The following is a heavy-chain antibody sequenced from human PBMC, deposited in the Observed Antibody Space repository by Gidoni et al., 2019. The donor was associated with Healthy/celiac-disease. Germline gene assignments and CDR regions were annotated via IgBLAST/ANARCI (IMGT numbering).Heavy chain of an antibody. CDR1: GVTFSSDE. CDR3: ARGGPPDSSGSSLPAEYFQH. V-gene: IGHV3-48*03. D-gene: IGHD3-22*01. Sequence: EVQLVESGGGLVQPGGSLRLSCAASGVTFSSDEMNWVRQAPGKGLEWVSYISSIGSTIYYADSVKGRFTISRDNAKNSLYLQMNSLRAEDTAVYYCARGGPPDSSGSSLPAEYFQHWGQGTLVTVSS. J-gene: IGHJ1*01. CDR2: ISSIGSTI.